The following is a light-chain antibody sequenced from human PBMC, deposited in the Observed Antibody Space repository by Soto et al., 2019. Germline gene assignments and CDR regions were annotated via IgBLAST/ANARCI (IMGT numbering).Light chain of an antibody. CDR1: NSDVNY. V-gene: IGLV2-14*01. J-gene: IGLJ1*01. CDR2: EVI. CDR3: SSSTSSNTFV. Sequence: QSALTQPASVSGAPGQSITISCTGTNSDVNYVSWHQQHPGKAPKLMIYEVINRSSGVSTRFSGSKSGNTASLTISGLQAEDEADYDCSSSTSSNTFVFGTGTKLTVL.